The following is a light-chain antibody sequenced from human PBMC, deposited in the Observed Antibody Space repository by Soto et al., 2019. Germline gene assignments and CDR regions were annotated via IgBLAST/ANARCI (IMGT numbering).Light chain of an antibody. CDR2: EVN. Sequence: QSALTQPASVSGSPGQSITISCTGTSSDIGGYNYVSWYLQHPGKAPKLLIYEVNNRPSGVPDRFSGSKSGTSASLAISGLQSGDEADYYCAAWDDSLNGVIFGGGTKLTVL. CDR3: AAWDDSLNGVI. V-gene: IGLV2-14*01. CDR1: SSDIGGYNY. J-gene: IGLJ2*01.